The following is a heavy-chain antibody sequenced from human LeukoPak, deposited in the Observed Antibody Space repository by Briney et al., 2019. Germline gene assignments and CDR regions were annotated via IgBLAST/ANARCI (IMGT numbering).Heavy chain of an antibody. J-gene: IGHJ4*02. Sequence: SETLSLTCAVYGGSFSGYYWSWIRQPPGKGLEWIGEINHSGSTYYNPSLKSRVTISVDTSKNQFSLKLSSVTAADTAVYYCASLGYCSGGSCYFHDYWGQGTLVTVSS. CDR2: INHSGST. CDR3: ASLGYCSGGSCYFHDY. V-gene: IGHV4-34*01. CDR1: GGSFSGYY. D-gene: IGHD2-15*01.